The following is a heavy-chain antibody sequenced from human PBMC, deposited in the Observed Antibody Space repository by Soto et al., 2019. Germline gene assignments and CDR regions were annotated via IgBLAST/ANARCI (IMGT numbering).Heavy chain of an antibody. Sequence: GGSLRLSCAASGFTFTRYSMNWVRQAPGKGLEWVSSISSTTNYIYYGDSMKGRFTISRDNARNSLYLEMNSLRAEDTAVYYCARESEDLTSNFDYWGQGTLVTVSS. V-gene: IGHV3-21*06. CDR1: GFTFTRYS. CDR3: ARESEDLTSNFDY. CDR2: ISSTTNYI. J-gene: IGHJ4*02.